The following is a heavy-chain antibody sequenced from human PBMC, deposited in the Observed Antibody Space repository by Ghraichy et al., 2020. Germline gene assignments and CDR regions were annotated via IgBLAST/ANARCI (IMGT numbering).Heavy chain of an antibody. CDR3: ARHEEGDGYNPFDY. V-gene: IGHV4-4*09. J-gene: IGHJ4*02. Sequence: ASLNISCTVSGGSISSYYWSWIRQPPGKGLEWIGYIYTSGSTNYNPSLKSRVTISVDTSKNQFSLKLSSVTAADTAVYYCARHEEGDGYNPFDYWGQGTLVTVSS. CDR2: IYTSGST. CDR1: GGSISSYY. D-gene: IGHD5-24*01.